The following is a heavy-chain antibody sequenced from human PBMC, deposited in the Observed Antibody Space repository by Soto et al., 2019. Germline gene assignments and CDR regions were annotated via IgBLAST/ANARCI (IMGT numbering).Heavy chain of an antibody. D-gene: IGHD6-19*01. J-gene: IGHJ4*02. V-gene: IGHV3-7*04. CDR2: IKQDGSEK. CDR1: GFTFSSYW. CDR3: ARGIAVAGIVY. Sequence: EVQLVESGGGLVQPGGSLRLSCAASGFTFSSYWMSWVRQAPGKGLEWVANIKQDGSEKYYVDCVNGRITISRDNAKNSLYLQMNSLKAEDTAVYYCARGIAVAGIVYWGQGTLVTVSS.